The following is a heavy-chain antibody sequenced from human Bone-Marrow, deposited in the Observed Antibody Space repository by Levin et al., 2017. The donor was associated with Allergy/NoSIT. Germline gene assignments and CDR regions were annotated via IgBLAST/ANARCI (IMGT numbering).Heavy chain of an antibody. V-gene: IGHV5-51*01. J-gene: IGHJ4*02. Sequence: GESLKISCKGSGYSFTSHWIGWVRQMPGKGLEWIGVIYPDDSDTRYSPSFQGQVTISADKSITTAYLQWNSLKASDSAMYFCVRPYYDNSGYYRYWGQGTLVTVTS. CDR1: GYSFTSHW. CDR3: VRPYYDNSGYYRY. D-gene: IGHD3-22*01. CDR2: IYPDDSDT.